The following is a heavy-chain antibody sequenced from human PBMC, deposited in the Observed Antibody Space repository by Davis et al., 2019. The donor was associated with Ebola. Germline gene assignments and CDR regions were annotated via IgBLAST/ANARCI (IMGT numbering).Heavy chain of an antibody. Sequence: ASVKVSCKASGYTFTSYGISWVRQAPGQGLEWMGWISAYNGNTNYAQKLQGRVTMTTDTSTSTAYMELRSLRSDDTAVYYCARDSIRFLVSECVVWGQGTTVTVSS. D-gene: IGHD3-3*01. V-gene: IGHV1-18*01. CDR2: ISAYNGNT. CDR1: GYTFTSYG. CDR3: ARDSIRFLVSECVV. J-gene: IGHJ6*02.